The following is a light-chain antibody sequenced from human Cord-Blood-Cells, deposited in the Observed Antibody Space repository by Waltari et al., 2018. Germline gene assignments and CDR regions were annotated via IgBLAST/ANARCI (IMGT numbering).Light chain of an antibody. CDR3: LLYYGGAQL. V-gene: IGLV7-43*01. Sequence: QSVVTQDPSLTVSPGGTVPLTRASSTRAVTSGYYPNRFQQKPGQAPSTQLYGTRNTHSGAPGRFSGSLLGGKAALTLSGVEPEDEAEYYCLLYYGGAQLFGGGTKLTVL. CDR1: TRAVTSGYY. CDR2: GTR. J-gene: IGLJ2*01.